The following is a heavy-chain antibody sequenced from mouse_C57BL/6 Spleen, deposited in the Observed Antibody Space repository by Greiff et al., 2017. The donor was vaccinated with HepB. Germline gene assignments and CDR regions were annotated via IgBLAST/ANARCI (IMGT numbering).Heavy chain of an antibody. CDR2: INPGSGGT. J-gene: IGHJ3*01. CDR3: ARKETGKTWFAY. CDR1: GYAFTNYL. V-gene: IGHV1-54*01. Sequence: QVQLQQSGAELVRPGTSVKVSCKASGYAFTNYLIEWVKQRPGQGLEWIGVINPGSGGTNYNEKFKGKATLTADKSSSTAYMQLSSLTSEDSAVYFCARKETGKTWFAYWGQGTLVTVSA. D-gene: IGHD4-1*01.